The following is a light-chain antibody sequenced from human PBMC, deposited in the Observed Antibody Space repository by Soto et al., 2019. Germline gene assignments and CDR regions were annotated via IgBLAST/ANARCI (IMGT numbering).Light chain of an antibody. CDR2: AAS. Sequence: DIQMTQSPSSLSSSVGDRVTLTCRASESVRNNLIWYQQKPGQAPKLLIYAASTLATGVPSRFSGGGSGTEFTPTIGSLQPEDYTAYYCQQTYSTPRGAFGQGTKVEFK. V-gene: IGKV1-39*01. CDR3: QQTYSTPRGA. CDR1: ESVRNN. J-gene: IGKJ1*01.